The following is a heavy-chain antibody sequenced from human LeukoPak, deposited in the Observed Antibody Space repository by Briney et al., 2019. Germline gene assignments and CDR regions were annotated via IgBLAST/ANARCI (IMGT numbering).Heavy chain of an antibody. D-gene: IGHD3-22*01. CDR1: GFPRSDYY. CDR3: ARGAYVWYYDSSGYVHY. V-gene: IGHV3-11*01. J-gene: IGHJ4*02. Sequence: PGGSLRLSGEDSGFPRSDYYMSWIRQAPGKGLEWVSYISSSVSIIYYADSVKGRFTISRDNAKNSLYLQMNSLRAEDTAVYYCARGAYVWYYDSSGYVHYRGQGTLVTVSS. CDR2: ISSSVSII.